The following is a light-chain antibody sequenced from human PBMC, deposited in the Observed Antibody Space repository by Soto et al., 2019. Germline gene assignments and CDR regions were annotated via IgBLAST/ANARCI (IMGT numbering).Light chain of an antibody. Sequence: AIRMTQSPSSLSASTGDRVTITCRASQGISSYLAWYQQKPGKAPKVLIHTASTLQGGVPSRFRGSRSGTDFTLTISRLQSEDFATYYCQQYYTYPWTFGQGTNVEV. V-gene: IGKV1-8*01. CDR2: TAS. CDR1: QGISSY. J-gene: IGKJ1*01. CDR3: QQYYTYPWT.